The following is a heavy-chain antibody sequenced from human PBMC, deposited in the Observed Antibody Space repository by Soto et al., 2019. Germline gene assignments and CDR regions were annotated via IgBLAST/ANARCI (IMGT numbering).Heavy chain of an antibody. CDR2: MNPSTGNT. J-gene: IGHJ5*02. CDR3: GRGRIIVAGGFDP. Sequence: QVQLVQSGAEVKKPGASVKVSCKASGYTFTSYDIIWVRQATGQGLEWMGWMNPSTGNTDSAEKFQGRLTTTRNTSISTVYMELSSLSFEDTAVYYCGRGRIIVAGGFDPWGQGTLVTVSS. D-gene: IGHD6-19*01. V-gene: IGHV1-8*01. CDR1: GYTFTSYD.